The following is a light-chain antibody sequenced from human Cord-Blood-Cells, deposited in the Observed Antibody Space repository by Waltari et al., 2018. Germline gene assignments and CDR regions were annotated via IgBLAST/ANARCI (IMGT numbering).Light chain of an antibody. Sequence: DIQLTQSRSTLSASLEDRVTITCRASQSISSWLAWYQQKPGKAPKLLIYKASSLESGVPSRFSGSGSGTEFTLTISSLQPDDFATYYCQQYNSYSRTFGQGTKVEIK. CDR3: QQYNSYSRT. V-gene: IGKV1-5*03. CDR1: QSISSW. J-gene: IGKJ1*01. CDR2: KAS.